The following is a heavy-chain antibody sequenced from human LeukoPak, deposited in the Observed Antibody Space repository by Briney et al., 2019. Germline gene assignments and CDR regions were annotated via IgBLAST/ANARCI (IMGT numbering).Heavy chain of an antibody. CDR1: GGSISSGSYY. CDR2: IYASGTT. Sequence: PSQTLSLTCTVSGGSISSGSYYWSWIRQPAGKGLEWIGRIYASGTTNYNPSLKSRVTISVDTSKNQFSLKLSSVTAADTAVYYCARVLWFGGRHGMDVWGQGTTVTVSS. V-gene: IGHV4-61*02. D-gene: IGHD3-10*01. J-gene: IGHJ6*02. CDR3: ARVLWFGGRHGMDV.